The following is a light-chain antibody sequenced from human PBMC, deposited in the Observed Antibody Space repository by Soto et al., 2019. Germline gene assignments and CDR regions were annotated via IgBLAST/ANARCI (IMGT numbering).Light chain of an antibody. CDR1: QSIRSS. Sequence: DIQMTQSPSSLSASVGDRVTITCRTSQSIRSSLNWYQQKPGKAPNLLIYAASRLQSGVPSRFSGSGSGTDFSLTISSLQPEDFATYYCKQSKSFPLTFGGGTKVEIK. CDR2: AAS. V-gene: IGKV1-39*01. J-gene: IGKJ4*01. CDR3: KQSKSFPLT.